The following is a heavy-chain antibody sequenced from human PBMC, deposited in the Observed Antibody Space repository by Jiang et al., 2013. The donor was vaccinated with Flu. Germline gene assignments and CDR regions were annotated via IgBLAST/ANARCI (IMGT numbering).Heavy chain of an antibody. CDR1: ATRWPFI. D-gene: IGHD3-22*01. J-gene: IGHJ3*02. Sequence: GAEVKKPGASVKVPARHQATRWPFIICTGCARPPGQGLEWMGRIDPSGGSTTYAQKFQGRVTMTRDTSTSTVYMELSSLRSEDTAVYYCARVSHYYDARGTHEALDIWGQGTMVTVSS. CDR3: ARVSHYYDARGTHEALDI. V-gene: IGHV1-46*03. CDR2: IDPSGGST.